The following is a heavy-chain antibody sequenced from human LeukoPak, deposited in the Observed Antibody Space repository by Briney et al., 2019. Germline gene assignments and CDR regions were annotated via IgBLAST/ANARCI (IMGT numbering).Heavy chain of an antibody. CDR1: GYTFTSYA. Sequence: VASVKVSCKASGYTFTSYAISWVRQAPGQGLEWMGGIIPIFGTANYAQKVQGRVTITTDESTTTAYMELSSLRSEDTAVYYCARARSPSSGYLLRDHNWFDPWGQGTLVTVSS. CDR2: IIPIFGTA. D-gene: IGHD3-22*01. CDR3: ARARSPSSGYLLRDHNWFDP. J-gene: IGHJ5*02. V-gene: IGHV1-69*05.